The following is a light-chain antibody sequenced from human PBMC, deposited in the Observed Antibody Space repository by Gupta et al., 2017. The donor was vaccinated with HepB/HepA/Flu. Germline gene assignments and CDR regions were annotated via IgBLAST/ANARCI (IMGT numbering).Light chain of an antibody. J-gene: IGLJ1*01. V-gene: IGLV1-47*02. CDR1: SSNVGRDN. CDR2: NDD. Sequence: QPVLPQPPSASGTPGQRAAISCSGSSSNVGRDNVYWYRQLPGTAPKLLIYNDDRRPSGVPDRFSGSKSGTSASLAISGLRSEDEADYYCAAWDNSLSAYVFGTGTGVTVL. CDR3: AAWDNSLSAYV.